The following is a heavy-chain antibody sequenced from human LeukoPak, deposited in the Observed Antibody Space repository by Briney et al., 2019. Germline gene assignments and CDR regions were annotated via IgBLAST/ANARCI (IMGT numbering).Heavy chain of an antibody. CDR2: ISSSSSYK. Sequence: GGSLRLSCAASGFTFSSYSMNWVRQAPGKGLEWVSSISSSSSYKYYADSGKGRCTISRDNAKNSLYLQMNSLRAEDTAVYYCARDSSVNYDFWSGFSFDYWGQGTLVTVSS. CDR1: GFTFSSYS. D-gene: IGHD3-3*01. J-gene: IGHJ4*02. CDR3: ARDSSVNYDFWSGFSFDY. V-gene: IGHV3-21*01.